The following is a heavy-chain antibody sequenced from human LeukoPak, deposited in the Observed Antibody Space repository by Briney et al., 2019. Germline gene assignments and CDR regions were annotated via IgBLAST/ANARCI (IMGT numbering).Heavy chain of an antibody. Sequence: GGSLRLFCAASGFTFSSYWMSWVRQAPGKGLEWVANIKQDGSEKFYVASVKGRFTISRDNGKSSLYLQMNSLRAEDTALYYCATSYDMGWLIGYWGQGTLVTVSS. CDR3: ATSYDMGWLIGY. V-gene: IGHV3-7*03. J-gene: IGHJ4*02. D-gene: IGHD3/OR15-3a*01. CDR2: IKQDGSEK. CDR1: GFTFSSYW.